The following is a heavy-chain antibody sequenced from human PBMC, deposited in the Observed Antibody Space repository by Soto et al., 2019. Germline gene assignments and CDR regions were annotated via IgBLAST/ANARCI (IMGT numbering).Heavy chain of an antibody. V-gene: IGHV4-4*02. CDR2: IYHSGST. D-gene: IGHD3-10*01. Sequence: SETLSLTCAVSSGSISSSNWWCWVRQPPGKGQEGIGEIYHSGSTNYNPSLKSRVTISVDKSKNQFSLKLSSVTAADTAVYYCARSTNDYGSGINYWGQGTLVTVSS. CDR3: ARSTNDYGSGINY. CDR1: SGSISSSNW. J-gene: IGHJ4*02.